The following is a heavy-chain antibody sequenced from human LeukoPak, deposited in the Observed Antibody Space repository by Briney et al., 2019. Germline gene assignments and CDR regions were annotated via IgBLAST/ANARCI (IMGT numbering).Heavy chain of an antibody. V-gene: IGHV1-18*01. D-gene: IGHD2-2*02. Sequence: ASVKVSCKASGYTFTSYGISWLRQAPGQGLEWMGWISAYNGNTNYAQKLQGRVTMTTDTSTSTAYMELRSLRSDDTAVYYCARGGGTSCYRGFCWFDPWGQGTLVTVSS. CDR1: GYTFTSYG. CDR3: ARGGGTSCYRGFCWFDP. J-gene: IGHJ5*02. CDR2: ISAYNGNT.